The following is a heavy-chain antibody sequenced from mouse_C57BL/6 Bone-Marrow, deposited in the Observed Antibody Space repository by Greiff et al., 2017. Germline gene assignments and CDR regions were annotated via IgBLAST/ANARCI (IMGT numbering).Heavy chain of an antibody. D-gene: IGHD2-2*01. CDR1: GYTFTSYW. CDR2: INPSNGGT. CDR3: ASPMVTTGDFDY. Sequence: QVQLQQPGTELVKPGASVTLSCKASGYTFTSYWMHWVKQRPGQGLEWIGNINPSNGGTNYNEKFKSKATLTVDKSSSTAYMQLSSLTSEDSAVYYCASPMVTTGDFDYWGQGTTLTVSS. V-gene: IGHV1-53*01. J-gene: IGHJ2*01.